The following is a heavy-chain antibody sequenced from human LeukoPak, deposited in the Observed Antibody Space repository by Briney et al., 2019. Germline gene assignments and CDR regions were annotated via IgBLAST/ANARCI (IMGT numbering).Heavy chain of an antibody. CDR1: GFTLSFYA. D-gene: IGHD3-10*01. J-gene: IGHJ4*02. CDR3: TKRIFRGVITHFDH. V-gene: IGHV3-23*01. CDR2: ISGSGGST. Sequence: GGSLRLSCAASGFTLSFYAMSWVRQAPGKGLEWVSAISGSGGSTYHADSVKGRFTIPRDNSKNTLYLQMNSLRAEDTAVYYCTKRIFRGVITHFDHWGQETLVTVSS.